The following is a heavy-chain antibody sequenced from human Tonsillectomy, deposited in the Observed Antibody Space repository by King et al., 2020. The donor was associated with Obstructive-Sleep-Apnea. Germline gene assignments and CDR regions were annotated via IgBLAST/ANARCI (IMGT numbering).Heavy chain of an antibody. J-gene: IGHJ3*02. D-gene: IGHD6-19*01. V-gene: IGHV3-30*02. CDR1: GFTFSSFG. CDR2: IRYDGSNK. CDR3: AKDLRSIAGAGTGAAFHI. Sequence: VQLVESGGGVVQPGGSLRLSCAASGFTFSSFGMHWVRQAPGKGLEWVAFIRYDGSNKYFADSVKGRFTISRDNSKNTLYLQVNSLRAEDTALYYCAKDLRSIAGAGTGAAFHIWGQGTMVTVSS.